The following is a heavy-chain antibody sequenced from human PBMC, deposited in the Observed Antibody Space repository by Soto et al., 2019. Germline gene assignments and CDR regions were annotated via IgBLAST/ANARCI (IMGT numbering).Heavy chain of an antibody. D-gene: IGHD3-3*01. CDR2: ISAYNGNT. J-gene: IGHJ5*02. CDR3: ARTSYYDFWSGYGWFDP. V-gene: IGHV1-18*01. Sequence: QVQLVQSGAEVKKPGASVKVSCKASGYTFTSYGISWVRQAPGQGLEWMGWISAYNGNTNYAQKLKGRVTMTTDTSTSTAYMELRSLRSDDTAVYYCARTSYYDFWSGYGWFDPWGQGTLVTVSS. CDR1: GYTFTSYG.